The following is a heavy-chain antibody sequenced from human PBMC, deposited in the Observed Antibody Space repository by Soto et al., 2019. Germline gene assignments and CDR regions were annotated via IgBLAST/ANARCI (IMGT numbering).Heavy chain of an antibody. CDR3: TTGIYYDILTGYHNVAY. CDR1: GFILSHPW. CDR2: ITSKTDGGTA. D-gene: IGHD3-9*01. V-gene: IGHV3-15*01. J-gene: IGHJ4*02. Sequence: GGSLRLSCVASGFILSHPWMTWLRQAAGRGREWVGRITSKTDGGTADYAAPVKGRATISRDDSKNTVYLQMKSLKTEDTAVYYCTTGIYYDILTGYHNVAYWGQGALVTVSS.